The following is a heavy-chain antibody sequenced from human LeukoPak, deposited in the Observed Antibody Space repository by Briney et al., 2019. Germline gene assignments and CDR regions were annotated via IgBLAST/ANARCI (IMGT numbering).Heavy chain of an antibody. CDR3: ARLRANWNYVNWFDP. CDR1: GGSISSYY. J-gene: IGHJ5*02. CDR2: IYNSGST. V-gene: IGHV4-59*08. Sequence: SETLSLTCTVSGGSISSYYWSWIRQRPGKGLEWIGYIYNSGSTNYNPSLNSRVTISVDTSKNQFSLKLSSVTAADTAVYYCARLRANWNYVNWFDPGGQGTLVTVSS. D-gene: IGHD1-7*01.